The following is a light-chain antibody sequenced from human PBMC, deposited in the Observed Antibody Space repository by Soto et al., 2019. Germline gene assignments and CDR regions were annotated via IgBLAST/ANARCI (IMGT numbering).Light chain of an antibody. CDR2: ANT. CDR3: QSYDSSLSGVV. J-gene: IGLJ2*01. Sequence: QSALTQPPSMSGAPGQRVTISCTGSSSNIGAGYEVQWYQQLPGTAPKLLIYANTNRPSGVPDRFSGSWSDTSASLAITGLLADDEADYYCQSYDSSLSGVVFGGGTKLTVL. CDR1: SSNIGAGYE. V-gene: IGLV1-40*01.